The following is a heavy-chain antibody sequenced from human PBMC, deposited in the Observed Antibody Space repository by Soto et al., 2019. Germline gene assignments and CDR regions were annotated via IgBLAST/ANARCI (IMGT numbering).Heavy chain of an antibody. D-gene: IGHD6-6*01. J-gene: IGHJ4*02. Sequence: PXXTLSLPFTVSGGSISNYYWRWILQPPGKGLEWIGYIYDSGSPNYNPSLRSRVTISIDKSKNHFSLMLSSVNAADTAVYYCARLYSSSSEGLDYWGQGTLVTVSS. CDR1: GGSISNYY. CDR3: ARLYSSSSEGLDY. V-gene: IGHV4-59*01. CDR2: IYDSGSP.